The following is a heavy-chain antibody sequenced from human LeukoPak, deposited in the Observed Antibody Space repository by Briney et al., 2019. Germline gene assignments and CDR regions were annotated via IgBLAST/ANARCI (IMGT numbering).Heavy chain of an antibody. Sequence: SETLSLTCTVSGGSISSYYWSWIRQPPGKGLEWIGYIYYSGSTNYNPSLKSRVTISVDTSKNQFSLKLSSVTAADTAVYYCARAKQWLVGNWFDPWGQGTLVTVSS. D-gene: IGHD6-19*01. V-gene: IGHV4-59*01. J-gene: IGHJ5*02. CDR3: ARAKQWLVGNWFDP. CDR2: IYYSGST. CDR1: GGSISSYY.